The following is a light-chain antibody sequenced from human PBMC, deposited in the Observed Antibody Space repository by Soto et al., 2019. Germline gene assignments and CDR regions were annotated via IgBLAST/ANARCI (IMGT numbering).Light chain of an antibody. J-gene: IGKJ1*01. CDR1: QSISSW. CDR3: QKYNSAPRT. Sequence: DIQMTQSPSTLSASVGDRVTITCRASQSISSWLSWYQQKPGKAPKLLIYDASSLQSGVPSRFSGSGSGTEFTLTISSLQPEDAATYYCQKYNSAPRTFGQGTKVDIK. CDR2: DAS. V-gene: IGKV1-5*01.